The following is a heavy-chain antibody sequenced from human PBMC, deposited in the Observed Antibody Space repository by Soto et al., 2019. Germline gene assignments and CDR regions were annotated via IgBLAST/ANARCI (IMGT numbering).Heavy chain of an antibody. CDR3: AKDRSWVWFDH. CDR2: ISFDGSNK. Sequence: PGGSLRLSCAASGFTFSSYAMHWVRQAPGKGLEWVAIISFDGSNKFYADSVKGRFTISRDNSKNTLYLKMNSLRAEDTAVYHCAKDRSWVWFDHWGQGTLVTVSS. V-gene: IGHV3-30*18. D-gene: IGHD6-13*01. J-gene: IGHJ5*02. CDR1: GFTFSSYA.